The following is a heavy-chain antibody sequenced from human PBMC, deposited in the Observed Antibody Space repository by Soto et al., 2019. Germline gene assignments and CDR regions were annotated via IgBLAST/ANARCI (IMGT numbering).Heavy chain of an antibody. CDR1: GFTFSSYA. D-gene: IGHD3-3*01. J-gene: IGHJ6*02. CDR3: AKEITIFGVDNYYYGMDV. CDR2: ISGSGGST. Sequence: GGSLRLSCAASGFTFSSYAMSWVRQAPGKGLEWVSAISGSGGSTYYADSVKGRFTISRDNSKNTLYLQMNSLRAEDTAVYYCAKEITIFGVDNYYYGMDVWGQGTTVTVSS. V-gene: IGHV3-23*01.